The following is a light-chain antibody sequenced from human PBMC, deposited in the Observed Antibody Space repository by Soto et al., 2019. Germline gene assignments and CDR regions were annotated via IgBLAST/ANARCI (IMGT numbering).Light chain of an antibody. CDR3: QQSRRSPYT. CDR2: AAS. Sequence: DIQVTQSPSSVSASVGDRVTITCRASQDIAAYLAWYQHKPGRAPELLIHAASSLQSGVPSRFSGSGSGTDFTLTINSLQPEDFATYFCQQSRRSPYTFGQGTTVE. J-gene: IGKJ2*01. CDR1: QDIAAY. V-gene: IGKV1D-12*01.